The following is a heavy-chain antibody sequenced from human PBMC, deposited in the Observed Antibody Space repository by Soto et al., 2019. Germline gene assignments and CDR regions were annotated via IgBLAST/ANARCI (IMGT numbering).Heavy chain of an antibody. V-gene: IGHV4-34*01. CDR2: INHSGST. CDR3: VRKSSLAVRGLFRYHHYGLDV. CDR1: GGSFSGHY. Sequence: PSETLSLTCAVYGGSFSGHYWTWIRQSPGTGLEWIGEINHSGSTNYNPSLKSRVDISVDTSKNQFSLKLTSVTAADTAVYYCVRKSSLAVRGLFRYHHYGLDVWGQGTTVTV. J-gene: IGHJ6*02. D-gene: IGHD3-22*01.